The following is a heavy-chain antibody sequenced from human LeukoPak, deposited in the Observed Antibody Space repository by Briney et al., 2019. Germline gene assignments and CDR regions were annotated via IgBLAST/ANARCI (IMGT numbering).Heavy chain of an antibody. CDR3: AKDYDFWSGFLNDFDY. J-gene: IGHJ4*02. Sequence: GGSLRLSCAASGFTFSSYAMNWVRQAPGKGLEWVSAISGSGGSTYYADSVKGRFTISRDNSKNTLYLQMNSLRAEDTAVYYCAKDYDFWSGFLNDFDYWGQGTLVTVSS. CDR1: GFTFSSYA. D-gene: IGHD3-3*01. V-gene: IGHV3-23*01. CDR2: ISGSGGST.